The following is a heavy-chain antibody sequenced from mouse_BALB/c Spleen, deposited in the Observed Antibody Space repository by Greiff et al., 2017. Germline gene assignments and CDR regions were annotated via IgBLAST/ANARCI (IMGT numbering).Heavy chain of an antibody. V-gene: IGHV1-84*02. D-gene: IGHD2-12*01. Sequence: QVQLQQSGPELVKPGALVKISCKASGYTFTSYDINWVKQRPGQGPEWIGWIYPGSGNTKYNEKFKGKATLTVDTSSSTAYMQLSSLTSEDTAVYFCARKELRRYFDVWGAGTTVTVSS. CDR3: ARKELRRYFDV. CDR1: GYTFTSYD. J-gene: IGHJ1*01. CDR2: IYPGSGNT.